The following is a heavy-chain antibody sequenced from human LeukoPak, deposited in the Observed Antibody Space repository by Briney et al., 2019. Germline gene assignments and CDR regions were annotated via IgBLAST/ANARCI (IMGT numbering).Heavy chain of an antibody. CDR1: GFTFGNSW. CDR3: VVVVEPPDSDGFDV. CDR2: INADGSTT. J-gene: IGHJ3*01. D-gene: IGHD1-14*01. V-gene: IGHV3-74*01. Sequence: GGSLRLSCAASGFTFGNSWVHWGRQAPGKGLVWGALINADGSTTTYADSVKGRFTISRDNARNTLSLQMNSLKIEDTAVYYCVVVVEPPDSDGFDVWGQGTMITVSS.